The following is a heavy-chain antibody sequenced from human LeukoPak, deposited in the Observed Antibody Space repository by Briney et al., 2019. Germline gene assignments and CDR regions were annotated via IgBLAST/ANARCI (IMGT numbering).Heavy chain of an antibody. CDR1: GFTFSSYS. CDR3: ARDSVEWLLYRYYFDY. Sequence: KPGGSLRLSCAASGFTFSSYSMNWVRQAPGKGLEWLSSISSSSSYIYYADSVKGRFTISRDNAKNSLYLQMNSLRAEDTAVYYCARDSVEWLLYRYYFDYWGQGTLVTVSS. V-gene: IGHV3-21*01. J-gene: IGHJ4*02. CDR2: ISSSSSYI. D-gene: IGHD3-3*01.